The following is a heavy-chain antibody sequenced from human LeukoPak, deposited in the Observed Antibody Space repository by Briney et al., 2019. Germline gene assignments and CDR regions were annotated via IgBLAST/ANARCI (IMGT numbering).Heavy chain of an antibody. Sequence: GGSLRLSCAASGFTFDDDAMHWVRQAPGKGLEWVSGISWNSGSIGYADSVKGRFTISRDNAKNSLYLQMNSLRAEDTALYYCAKMSAAAGTRYFDYWGQGTLVTVSS. CDR2: ISWNSGSI. CDR1: GFTFDDDA. J-gene: IGHJ4*02. V-gene: IGHV3-9*01. CDR3: AKMSAAAGTRYFDY. D-gene: IGHD6-13*01.